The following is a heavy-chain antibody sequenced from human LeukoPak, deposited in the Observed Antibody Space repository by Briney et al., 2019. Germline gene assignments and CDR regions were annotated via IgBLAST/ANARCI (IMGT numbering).Heavy chain of an antibody. CDR3: ASVSKWLANDAFDI. D-gene: IGHD6-19*01. J-gene: IGHJ3*02. V-gene: IGHV4-39*01. CDR2: IYYSGST. CDR1: GGSISSSSYS. Sequence: SETLSLTCTVSGGSISSSSYSWGWIRQPPGKGLEWIGSIYYSGSTYYNPSLKSRVTISVDTSKNQFSLKLSSVTAADTAVYYCASVSKWLANDAFDIWGQGTMVTVSS.